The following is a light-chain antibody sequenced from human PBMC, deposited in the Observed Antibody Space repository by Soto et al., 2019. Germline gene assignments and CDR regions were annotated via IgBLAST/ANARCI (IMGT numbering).Light chain of an antibody. Sequence: QSALTQPASVSGSPGQSITISCTGTSSDVGGYNYVSWYQQHPGKAPKLLIYDNNRRPSGIPDRFSGSKSGTSATLDIAGLQTGDEADYFCGAWDSRLSAVVFGGGTKLTVL. V-gene: IGLV1-51*01. CDR3: GAWDSRLSAVV. CDR2: DNN. J-gene: IGLJ2*01. CDR1: SSDVGGYNY.